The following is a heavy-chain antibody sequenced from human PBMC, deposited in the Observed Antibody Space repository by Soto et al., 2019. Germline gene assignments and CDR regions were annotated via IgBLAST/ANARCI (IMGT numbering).Heavy chain of an antibody. CDR2: IIPILGIA. CDR1: GGTFSSYT. J-gene: IGHJ4*02. D-gene: IGHD2-2*01. Sequence: QVQLVQSGAEVKKPGSSVKVSCKASGGTFSSYTISWVRQAPGQGLEWMGRIIPILGIANYAQKFQGRVTITADKSTSTAYMELSSLRSEDTAVYYCFVVVPAGRPEERFDYWGQGTLVTVSS. CDR3: FVVVPAGRPEERFDY. V-gene: IGHV1-69*02.